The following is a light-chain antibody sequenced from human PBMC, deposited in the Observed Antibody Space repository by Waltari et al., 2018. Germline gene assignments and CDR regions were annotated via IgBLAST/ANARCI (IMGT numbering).Light chain of an antibody. CDR2: EGS. V-gene: IGLV2-23*01. CDR3: CSYASGSTII. J-gene: IGLJ2*01. Sequence: QSALTQPASVSGSPGQSITISCTGTSNDVGSSNLASWYQRHPGKAPELLIYEGSKRPSGVSNRFSGSKSGNTASLTISGLQAEDEADYFCCSYASGSTIIFGGGTKLTVL. CDR1: SNDVGSSNL.